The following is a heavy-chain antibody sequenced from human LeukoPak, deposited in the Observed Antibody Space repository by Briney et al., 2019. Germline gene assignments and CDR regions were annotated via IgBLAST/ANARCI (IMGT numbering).Heavy chain of an antibody. CDR1: GGSICSGGYY. V-gene: IGHV4-31*03. CDR2: IYYSGST. Sequence: SQTLSLTCTVSGGSICSGGYYWSWIRQHPGKGLEWIVYIYYSGSTYYNPSLKSRVTISVDTSKNQFSLKLSSVTAADTAVYYCARRGRGYSYGYGPLRSFPLDYWGQGTLVTVSS. D-gene: IGHD5-18*01. J-gene: IGHJ4*02. CDR3: ARRGRGYSYGYGPLRSFPLDY.